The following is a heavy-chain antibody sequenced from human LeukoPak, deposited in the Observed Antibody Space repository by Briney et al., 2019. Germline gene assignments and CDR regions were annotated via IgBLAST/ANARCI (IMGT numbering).Heavy chain of an antibody. CDR3: ARGPNSNWSGLDF. V-gene: IGHV3-9*01. J-gene: IGHJ4*02. D-gene: IGHD6-6*01. CDR2: ISWNSGSI. CDR1: GFTFDDYA. Sequence: GGSLRLSCAASGFTFDDYAMHWVRQAPGKGLEWVSGISWNSGSIGYADSVKGRFTVSRDNAKNTLYLQVNNLRAEDTAVYYCARGPNSNWSGLDFWGQGSLLAVSS.